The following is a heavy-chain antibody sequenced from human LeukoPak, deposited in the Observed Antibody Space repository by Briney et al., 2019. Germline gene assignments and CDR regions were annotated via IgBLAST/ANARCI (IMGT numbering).Heavy chain of an antibody. J-gene: IGHJ5*02. CDR1: GGSFSGYY. V-gene: IGHV4-34*01. D-gene: IGHD3-3*01. Sequence: PSETLSLTCAVYGGSFSGYYWSWIRQPPGKGLEWIGEINHSGSTNYNPSLKSRVTISVDTSKNQFSLKLSSVTGADTAVYYCASGRRITIFGVVIGRHNWFDPWGQGTLVTVSS. CDR3: ASGRRITIFGVVIGRHNWFDP. CDR2: INHSGST.